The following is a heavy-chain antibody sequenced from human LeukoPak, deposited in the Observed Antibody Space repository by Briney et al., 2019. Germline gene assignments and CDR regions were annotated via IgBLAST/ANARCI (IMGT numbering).Heavy chain of an antibody. V-gene: IGHV3-30*02. J-gene: IGHJ2*01. Sequence: DGSDTNYADSVKGRFTISRDNSKNTLYLQMNSLRAEDTAVYYCAKSSSGWAAGGYFDLWGRGTLVTVSS. CDR2: DGSDT. CDR3: AKSSSGWAAGGYFDL. D-gene: IGHD6-19*01.